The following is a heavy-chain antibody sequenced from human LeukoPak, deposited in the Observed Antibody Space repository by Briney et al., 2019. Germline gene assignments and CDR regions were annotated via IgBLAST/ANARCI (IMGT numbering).Heavy chain of an antibody. Sequence: GGSLRLSCAASGFTFSDYYMSWIRQAPGKGLEWVSYISSSSYIYYADSVEGRFTISRDNAKNSLYLQMNSLRAEDTAVYYCARDVSPRPYGGNPFDYWGQGTLVTVSS. CDR1: GFTFSDYY. CDR3: ARDVSPRPYGGNPFDY. CDR2: ISSSSYI. J-gene: IGHJ4*02. D-gene: IGHD4-23*01. V-gene: IGHV3-69-1*01.